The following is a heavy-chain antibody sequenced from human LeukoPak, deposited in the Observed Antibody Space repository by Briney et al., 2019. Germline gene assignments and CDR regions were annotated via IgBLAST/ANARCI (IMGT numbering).Heavy chain of an antibody. J-gene: IGHJ6*03. Sequence: GASVKVSCKASGYTFTSYYMHWVRQAPGQGLEWMGITNPSGGSTSYAQKFQGRVTMTRDMSTSTVYMELSSLRSEDTAVYYCARDQRALWFGELLFGDYYYYYMDVWGKGTTVTVSS. CDR1: GYTFTSYY. D-gene: IGHD3-10*01. V-gene: IGHV1-46*01. CDR3: ARDQRALWFGELLFGDYYYYYMDV. CDR2: TNPSGGST.